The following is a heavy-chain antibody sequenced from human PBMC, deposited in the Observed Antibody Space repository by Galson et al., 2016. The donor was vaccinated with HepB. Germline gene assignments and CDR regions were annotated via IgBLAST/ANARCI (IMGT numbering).Heavy chain of an antibody. Sequence: SVKVSCKASGYSFTGNAIHWVRQAPGQRLEWMGWINGGNGNTQYSQKFQGRVTITRDTSASTVYMEMSSLTSEDTALYYCARAGRDTTGYFFYFDFWGQGTWVTVCS. V-gene: IGHV1-3*01. J-gene: IGHJ4*02. CDR2: INGGNGNT. CDR1: GYSFTGNA. CDR3: ARAGRDTTGYFFYFDF. D-gene: IGHD3-22*01.